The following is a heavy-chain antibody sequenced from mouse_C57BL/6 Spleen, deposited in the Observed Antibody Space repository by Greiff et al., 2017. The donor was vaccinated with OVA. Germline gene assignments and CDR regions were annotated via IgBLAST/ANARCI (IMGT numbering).Heavy chain of an antibody. J-gene: IGHJ2*01. CDR3: ARRTVSFDY. CDR1: GYTFTSYW. Sequence: QVQLQQPGAELVKPGASVKLSCKASGYTFTSYWMQWVKQRPGQGLEWIGEIDPSDSYTNYNQKFKGKATLTVDTSSSTAYMQLSSLTSEDSAVYYCARRTVSFDYWGQGTTLTVSS. CDR2: IDPSDSYT. D-gene: IGHD1-1*01. V-gene: IGHV1-50*01.